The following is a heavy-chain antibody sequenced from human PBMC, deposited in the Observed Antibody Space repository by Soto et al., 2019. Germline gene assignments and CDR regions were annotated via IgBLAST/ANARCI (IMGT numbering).Heavy chain of an antibody. CDR2: INPVNGDT. Sequence: ASVKVSCKASGYTFTGYYMHWVRQAPGQRLEWMGWINPVNGDTRNSQNFQGRVTFTRDTSASTTYMELSSLRSEDTAVYYCTRGPNSGSFDYWGQGTLVTVSS. V-gene: IGHV1-3*01. CDR3: TRGPNSGSFDY. CDR1: GYTFTGYY. D-gene: IGHD3-10*01. J-gene: IGHJ4*02.